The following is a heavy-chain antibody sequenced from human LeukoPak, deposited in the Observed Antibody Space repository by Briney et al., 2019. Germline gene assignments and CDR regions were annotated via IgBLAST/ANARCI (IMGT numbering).Heavy chain of an antibody. CDR1: GFTFSSYS. J-gene: IGHJ5*02. D-gene: IGHD2-2*01. Sequence: GGSLRLSCAASGFTFSSYSMNWVRQAPGKGLEWVSSISSSSSYMYYADSVKGRFTISRDNAKNSLYLQMNSLRAEDTAVYYCARDCSSTSCLNWFDPWGQGTLVTVSS. CDR3: ARDCSSTSCLNWFDP. CDR2: ISSSSSYM. V-gene: IGHV3-21*01.